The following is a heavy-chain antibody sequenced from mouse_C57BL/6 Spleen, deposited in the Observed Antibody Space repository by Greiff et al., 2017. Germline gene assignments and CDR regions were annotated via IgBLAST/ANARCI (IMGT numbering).Heavy chain of an antibody. V-gene: IGHV1-54*01. J-gene: IGHJ4*01. CDR2: INPGSGGT. Sequence: VQLKQSGAELVRPGTSVKVSCKASGYAFTNYLIEWVKQRPGQGLEWIGVINPGSGGTNYNEKFKGKATLTADKSSSTAYMQLSSLTSEDSAVYFCARGGTAQSYYAMDYWGQGTSVTVSS. CDR1: GYAFTNYL. D-gene: IGHD3-2*02. CDR3: ARGGTAQSYYAMDY.